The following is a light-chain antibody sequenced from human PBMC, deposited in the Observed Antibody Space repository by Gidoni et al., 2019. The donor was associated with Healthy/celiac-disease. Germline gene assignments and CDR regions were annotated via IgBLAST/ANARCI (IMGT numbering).Light chain of an antibody. CDR3: QQSYSTPYT. Sequence: DLQITQSPSSLSASVVYRVTITCRASQSISSYLNWYQQKPGKAPKLLSYAASSLQSWVPSRFSGSGSGTEFTITISSLQPEDFATYYGQQSYSTPYTFGQXTKLEIK. V-gene: IGKV1-39*01. J-gene: IGKJ2*01. CDR1: QSISSY. CDR2: AAS.